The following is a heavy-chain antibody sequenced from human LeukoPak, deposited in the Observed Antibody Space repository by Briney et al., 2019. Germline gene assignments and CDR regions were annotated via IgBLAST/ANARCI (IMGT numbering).Heavy chain of an antibody. J-gene: IGHJ4*02. Sequence: SQTLSLTCTVSGGSISSGGYYWSWIRQHPGKGLEWIGYIYYSGSTYYNPSLKSRVTISVDTSKNQFSLKLSSVTAADTVVYYCAREGYCSSTSCGLDYWGQGTLVTVSS. CDR3: AREGYCSSTSCGLDY. CDR2: IYYSGST. V-gene: IGHV4-31*03. D-gene: IGHD2-2*01. CDR1: GGSISSGGYY.